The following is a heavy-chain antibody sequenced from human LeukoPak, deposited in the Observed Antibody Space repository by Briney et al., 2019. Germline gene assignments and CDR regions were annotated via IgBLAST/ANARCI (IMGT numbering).Heavy chain of an antibody. CDR1: GFTFSSYA. CDR2: ISGSGGST. V-gene: IGHV3-23*01. CDR3: ATGRDTAMVRLDY. D-gene: IGHD5-18*01. J-gene: IGHJ4*02. Sequence: GGSLRLSCAASGFTFSSYAMSWVRQAPGKGLEWVSVISGSGGSTYYADSVKGRFTISRDNSKNTMYLQMNSLRAEDTAVYFCATGRDTAMVRLDYWGQGTLVTVSS.